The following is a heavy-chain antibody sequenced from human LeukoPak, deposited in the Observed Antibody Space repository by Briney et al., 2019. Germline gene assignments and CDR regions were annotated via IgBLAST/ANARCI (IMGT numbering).Heavy chain of an antibody. CDR3: ARISTFALELLEPDY. CDR2: ISYDGSNK. J-gene: IGHJ4*02. CDR1: GFTFSSYG. V-gene: IGHV3-30*03. Sequence: GGSLRLSCAASGFTFSSYGMHWVRQAPGKGLEWVAVISYDGSNKYYADSVKGRFTISRDNSKNTLYLQMNSLRAEDTAVYYCARISTFALELLEPDYWGQGTLVTVSS. D-gene: IGHD1-7*01.